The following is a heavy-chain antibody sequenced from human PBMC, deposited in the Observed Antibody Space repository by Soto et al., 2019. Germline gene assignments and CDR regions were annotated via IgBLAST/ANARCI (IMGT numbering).Heavy chain of an antibody. CDR3: AKDPPSGIDY. V-gene: IGHV3-23*01. CDR1: GFTFSSYA. J-gene: IGHJ4*02. D-gene: IGHD1-26*01. Sequence: PGGSLRLSCAASGFTFSSYAMSWVRQAPGKGLEWVSAISGSGGSTFYAGSVKGRFTISRDNSKNTLYLQMNSLRAEDTAIYYRAKDPPSGIDYWGQGTLVTVSS. CDR2: ISGSGGST.